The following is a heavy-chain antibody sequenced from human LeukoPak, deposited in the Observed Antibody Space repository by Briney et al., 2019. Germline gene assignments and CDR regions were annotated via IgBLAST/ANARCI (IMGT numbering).Heavy chain of an antibody. Sequence: SETLSLTCAVYGGSFSGYYWSWIRQPPGKGLEWIGEINHSGSTNYNPSLKSRVTISVDTSKNQFSLKLSSVTAADTAVYYCARQYSSSWLAWFDPWGQGTLVTVAS. V-gene: IGHV4-34*01. D-gene: IGHD6-13*01. CDR3: ARQYSSSWLAWFDP. J-gene: IGHJ5*02. CDR1: GGSFSGYY. CDR2: INHSGST.